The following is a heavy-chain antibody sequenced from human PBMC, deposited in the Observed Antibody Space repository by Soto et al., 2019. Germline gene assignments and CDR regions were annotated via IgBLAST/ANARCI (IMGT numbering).Heavy chain of an antibody. J-gene: IGHJ3*02. D-gene: IGHD3-22*01. CDR2: IYYSGST. V-gene: IGHV4-30-4*01. CDR1: GGSISSGDYY. Sequence: SETLSLTCTVSGGSISSGDYYWSWIRQPPVKGLEWIGYIYYSGSTYYNPSLKSRVTISVDTSKNQFSLKLSSVTAADTAVYYCARADRITMIVVVITDAFDIWGQGTMVNVSS. CDR3: ARADRITMIVVVITDAFDI.